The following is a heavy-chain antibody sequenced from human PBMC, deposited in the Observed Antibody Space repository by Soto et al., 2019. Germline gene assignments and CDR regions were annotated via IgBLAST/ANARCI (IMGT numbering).Heavy chain of an antibody. D-gene: IGHD3-10*01. Sequence: EVQLEESGGGLVQPGGSLRLSCAASGFTFGSYWMSWVRQAPGKGPEWLATIKWDASEKKYVDSVKGRFTTSRDNAKNALHLQMDRLRAEDTAVYYCARDSRYGSRASVNHYLDYWGQGTLVTVSS. CDR2: IKWDASEK. V-gene: IGHV3-7*01. CDR1: GFTFGSYW. CDR3: ARDSRYGSRASVNHYLDY. J-gene: IGHJ4*01.